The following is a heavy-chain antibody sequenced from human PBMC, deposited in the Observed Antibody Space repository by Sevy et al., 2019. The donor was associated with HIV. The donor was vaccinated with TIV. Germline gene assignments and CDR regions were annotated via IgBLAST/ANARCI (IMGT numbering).Heavy chain of an antibody. V-gene: IGHV3-9*01. D-gene: IGHD2-21*01. J-gene: IGHJ6*02. Sequence: GGSLRLSCAASGFPFNDHAMHWVRQAPGKGLEWVAGISWNRGSVGYADSVKGRFTISRDNAKQSISLQMNGLRADDTALYLCAKDLNRGCDGINCSPYYYYFYGLDVWGHGTTVTVSS. CDR3: AKDLNRGCDGINCSPYYYYFYGLDV. CDR2: ISWNRGSV. CDR1: GFPFNDHA.